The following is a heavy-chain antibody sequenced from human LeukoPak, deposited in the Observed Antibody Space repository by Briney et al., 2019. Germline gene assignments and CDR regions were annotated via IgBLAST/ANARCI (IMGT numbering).Heavy chain of an antibody. CDR3: AKDRIAVAGYYFDY. J-gene: IGHJ4*02. CDR1: GFTFSSYW. D-gene: IGHD6-19*01. CDR2: ISTDGRST. V-gene: IGHV3-74*01. Sequence: GGSLRLSCAASGFTFSSYWMHWVRQAPGKGPVWVSRISTDGRSTNYADSVKGRFTISRDNARNTLYLQMNSLRAEDTAVYYCAKDRIAVAGYYFDYWGQGTLVTVSS.